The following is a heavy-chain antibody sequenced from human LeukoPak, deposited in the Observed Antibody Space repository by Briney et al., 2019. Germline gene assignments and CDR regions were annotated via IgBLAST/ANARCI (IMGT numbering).Heavy chain of an antibody. D-gene: IGHD1-7*01. CDR2: ISSNGGST. J-gene: IGHJ4*02. V-gene: IGHV3-64*01. CDR3: ARVGGGTNFDY. CDR1: GLTFSSYA. Sequence: GGSLRLSCAASGLTFSSYAMHWVRQAPGKGLEYVSAISSNGGSTYYANSVKGRFTISRDNSKNTLYLQMGSLRAEDMAVYYCARVGGGTNFDYWGQGTLVTVSS.